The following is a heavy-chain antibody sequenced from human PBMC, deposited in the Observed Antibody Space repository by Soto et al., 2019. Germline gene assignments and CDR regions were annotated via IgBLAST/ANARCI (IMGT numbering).Heavy chain of an antibody. V-gene: IGHV3-53*04. CDR3: ARAIAAAGSRYYYYYMDV. CDR1: GLNVSSNC. CDR2: IHSGGST. J-gene: IGHJ6*03. Sequence: GGSERISCAASGLNVSSNCMCWVIKTTGKGREWVSVIHSGGSTYYADSVKGRFTISRLNSKNTLYLQMNSLRAEDTAVYYCARAIAAAGSRYYYYYMDVWVKGTTVTVSS. D-gene: IGHD6-13*01.